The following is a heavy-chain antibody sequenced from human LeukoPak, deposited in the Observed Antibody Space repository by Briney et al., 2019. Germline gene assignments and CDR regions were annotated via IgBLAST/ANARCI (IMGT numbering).Heavy chain of an antibody. V-gene: IGHV1-2*02. CDR1: GYTFTGYY. J-gene: IGHJ5*02. CDR3: AREEIAAAEVYNWFDP. Sequence: ASVKVSCKASGYTFTGYYMHWVRQAPGQGLEWMGWINPNSGGTNYAQKFQGRVTMTRDTSISTAYMELSRLRSDDTAVYYCAREEIAAAEVYNWFDPWGQGTLVTVPS. CDR2: INPNSGGT. D-gene: IGHD6-13*01.